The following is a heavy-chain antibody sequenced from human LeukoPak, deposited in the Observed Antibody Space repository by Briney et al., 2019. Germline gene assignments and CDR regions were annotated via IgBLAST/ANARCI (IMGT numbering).Heavy chain of an antibody. CDR1: GGTFSSYA. J-gene: IGHJ6*03. CDR2: IIPIFGTA. CDR3: ALGYCSGGSCYRIYYYYMDV. D-gene: IGHD2-15*01. Sequence: SVKVSCKASGGTFSSYAISWVRQAPGQGLEWMGGIIPIFGTANYAQKFQGRVTITADESTSTAYMELSSLRSEDTAVYYCALGYCSGGSCYRIYYYYMDVWGKGTTVTVSS. V-gene: IGHV1-69*13.